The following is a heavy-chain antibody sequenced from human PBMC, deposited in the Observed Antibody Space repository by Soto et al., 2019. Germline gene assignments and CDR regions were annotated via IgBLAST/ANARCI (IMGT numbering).Heavy chain of an antibody. Sequence: ASVKVSFKASGYSFTSYAMHWVRQAPGQRLEWMGWINAGNGNTKYSQKFQGRVTITRDTSASTAYMELSSLRSEDTAVYYCARRIVVVTAVDYWGQGTLVTVSS. D-gene: IGHD3-22*01. CDR1: GYSFTSYA. CDR2: INAGNGNT. J-gene: IGHJ4*02. V-gene: IGHV1-3*01. CDR3: ARRIVVVTAVDY.